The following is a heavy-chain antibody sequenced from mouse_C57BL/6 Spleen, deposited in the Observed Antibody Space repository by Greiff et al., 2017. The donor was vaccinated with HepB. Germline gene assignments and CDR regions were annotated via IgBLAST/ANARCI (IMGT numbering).Heavy chain of an antibody. V-gene: IGHV5-6*01. CDR3: ARLGSNYFDY. J-gene: IGHJ2*01. CDR2: ISSGGSYT. D-gene: IGHD1-1*01. CDR1: GFTFSSYG. Sequence: EVQLVESGGDLVKPGGSLKLSCAASGFTFSSYGMSWVRQTPDKRLEWVATISSGGSYTYYPDSVKGRFTISRDNAKNTLYLQMSSLKSEDTAMYYCARLGSNYFDYWGQGTTLTVSS.